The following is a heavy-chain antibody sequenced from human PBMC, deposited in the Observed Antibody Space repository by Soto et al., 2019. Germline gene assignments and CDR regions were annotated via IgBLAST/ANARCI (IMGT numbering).Heavy chain of an antibody. Sequence: SETLSLTCTVSGGSISSYYWSWIRQPPGKGLEWIGYIYYSGSANHNPSLKSRVTISIDTSKSQFSLKLSSVTAADTAVYYCARGPKYYYGSGSFITPFDYWGQGTLVTVSS. D-gene: IGHD3-10*01. V-gene: IGHV4-59*01. CDR2: IYYSGSA. J-gene: IGHJ4*02. CDR3: ARGPKYYYGSGSFITPFDY. CDR1: GGSISSYY.